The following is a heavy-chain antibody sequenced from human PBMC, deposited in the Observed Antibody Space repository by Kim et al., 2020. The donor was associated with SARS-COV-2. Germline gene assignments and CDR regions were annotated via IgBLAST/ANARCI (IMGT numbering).Heavy chain of an antibody. CDR3: ARALDGYNSDFDY. D-gene: IGHD5-12*01. Sequence: YADSVKRRFTISRDNAKNSLYLQLNSLRAEDTAVYYCARALDGYNSDFDYWRKGTLVTVSS. J-gene: IGHJ4*02. V-gene: IGHV3-11*06.